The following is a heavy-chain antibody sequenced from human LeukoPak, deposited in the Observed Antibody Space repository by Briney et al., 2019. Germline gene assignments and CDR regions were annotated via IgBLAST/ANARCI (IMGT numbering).Heavy chain of an antibody. CDR2: IYYIGTT. CDR3: ARLFGGEVLLVFVFDI. CDR1: GGSISTTAYY. J-gene: IGHJ3*02. V-gene: IGHV4-39*01. Sequence: PSETLSLTCTVSGGSISTTAYYWDWIRQPPGKGLEWIGSIYYIGTTYYNPSLESRVTLSVDTSRNQFSLRLSAVTAADTAIYSWARLFGGEVLLVFVFDIWGQGKMAPVSS. D-gene: IGHD3-16*01.